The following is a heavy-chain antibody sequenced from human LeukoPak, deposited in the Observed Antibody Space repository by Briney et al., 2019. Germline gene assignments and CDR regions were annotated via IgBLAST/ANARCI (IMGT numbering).Heavy chain of an antibody. V-gene: IGHV4-39*01. CDR1: GGSISSSSYY. D-gene: IGHD2-2*01. CDR2: IYYSGST. CDR3: ARHSDCSSTSCYPRSGYYYYMDV. Sequence: SETLSLTCTVSGGSISSSSYYWGWIRQPPGKGLEWIGSIYYSGSTYYNPSLKSRVTISVDTSKNQFSLKLSSVTAADTAVYYCARHSDCSSTSCYPRSGYYYYMDVWGKGTTVTVSS. J-gene: IGHJ6*03.